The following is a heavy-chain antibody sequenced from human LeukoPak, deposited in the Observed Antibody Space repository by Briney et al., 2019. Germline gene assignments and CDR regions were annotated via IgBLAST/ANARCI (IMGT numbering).Heavy chain of an antibody. V-gene: IGHV1-69*13. J-gene: IGHJ6*02. CDR2: IIPIFGTA. CDR1: GGTFGSYA. Sequence: ASVKVSCKASGGTFGSYAISWVRQAPGQGLEWMGGIIPIFGTANYAQKFQGRVTITADESTSTAYMELSSLRSEDTAVYYCATNILLAARGGWYYGMDVWGQGTTVTVSS. CDR3: ATNILLAARGGWYYGMDV. D-gene: IGHD6-6*01.